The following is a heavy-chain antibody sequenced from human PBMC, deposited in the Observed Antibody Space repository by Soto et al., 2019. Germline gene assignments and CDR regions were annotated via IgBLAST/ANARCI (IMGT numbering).Heavy chain of an antibody. CDR2: IIPILGIA. D-gene: IGHD4-17*01. J-gene: IGHJ4*02. Sequence: ASVKVSCKASGGTFSSYTISWVRQAPGQGLEWMGRIIPILGIANYAQKFQGRVTITADKSTSTAYMELSSLRSEDTAVYYCARGSTVTDFDYWGQGTLVTVSS. CDR1: GGTFSSYT. CDR3: ARGSTVTDFDY. V-gene: IGHV1-69*02.